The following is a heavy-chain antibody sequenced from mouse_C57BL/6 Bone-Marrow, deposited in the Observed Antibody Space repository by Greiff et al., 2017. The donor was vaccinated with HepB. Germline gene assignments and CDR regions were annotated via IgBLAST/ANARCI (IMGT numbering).Heavy chain of an antibody. J-gene: IGHJ3*01. CDR2: INPNYGTT. V-gene: IGHV1-39*01. D-gene: IGHD1-1*01. Sequence: VQLKQSGPELVKPGASVKISCKASGYSFTDYNMNWMKQSNGKSLEWIGVINPNYGTTSYNQKFKGKATLTVDQSSSTAYMQLNSLTSEDSAVYYCARWGYYGSSSWFAYWGQGTLVTVSA. CDR1: GYSFTDYN. CDR3: ARWGYYGSSSWFAY.